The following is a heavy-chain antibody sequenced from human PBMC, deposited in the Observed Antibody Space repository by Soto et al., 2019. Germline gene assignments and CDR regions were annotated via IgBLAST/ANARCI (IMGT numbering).Heavy chain of an antibody. D-gene: IGHD3-22*01. Sequence: GALRLSGSASVFTFSDYYMSWIRQAPGKGLEWISYIDSSGSIIYYADSVKGRFTISRDNAKNSLYLQMNSLRAEDTAVYYCARDLGYYDSSGYFDYWGQGTLVTVSS. CDR3: ARDLGYYDSSGYFDY. CDR1: VFTFSDYY. CDR2: IDSSGSII. J-gene: IGHJ4*02. V-gene: IGHV3-11*01.